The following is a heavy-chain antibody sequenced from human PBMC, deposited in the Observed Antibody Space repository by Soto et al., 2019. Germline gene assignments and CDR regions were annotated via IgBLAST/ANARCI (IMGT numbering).Heavy chain of an antibody. J-gene: IGHJ6*02. V-gene: IGHV3-30*05. CDR3: SIGAQHQLLPRDYFYGMDL. CDR2: ISFEGNTQ. CDR1: GFTLSRYG. D-gene: IGHD6-13*01. Sequence: QVQLVESGGGVVQPGRSLRLSCAASGFTLSRYGMHWVRQAPGKGLEWVAVISFEGNTQYYADSVKGRFTISRDNSKETLSLQIHSLRPDDTAVYYCSIGAQHQLLPRDYFYGMDLWGQGTTVSVSS.